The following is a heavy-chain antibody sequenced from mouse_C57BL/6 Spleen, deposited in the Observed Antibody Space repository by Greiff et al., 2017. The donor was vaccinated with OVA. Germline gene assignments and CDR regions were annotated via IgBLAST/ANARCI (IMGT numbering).Heavy chain of an antibody. CDR2: IHPSDSDT. Sequence: VQLQQPGAELVKPGASVKVSCKASGYTFTSYWMHWVKQRPGQGLEWIGRIHPSDSDTNYNQKFKGKATLTVDKSSSTAYMQRSSLTSEDSAVYYGAIEDSSGDVGFAYWGQGTLVTVSA. CDR3: AIEDSSGDVGFAY. D-gene: IGHD3-2*02. J-gene: IGHJ3*01. CDR1: GYTFTSYW. V-gene: IGHV1-74*01.